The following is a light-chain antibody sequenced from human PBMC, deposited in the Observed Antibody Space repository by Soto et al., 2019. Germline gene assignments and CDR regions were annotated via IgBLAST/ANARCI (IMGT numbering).Light chain of an antibody. V-gene: IGKV3-11*01. CDR2: DAS. Sequence: EIVLTQSPATLSLSPGERATLSCRASQSVSSYLAWYQQKPGQAPRLLIYDASNRATGIPARFSGSGSGTYFTLTISSLEPEDFAVYYCQQRSNWPPLTFGPGTKVEI. CDR3: QQRSNWPPLT. CDR1: QSVSSY. J-gene: IGKJ3*01.